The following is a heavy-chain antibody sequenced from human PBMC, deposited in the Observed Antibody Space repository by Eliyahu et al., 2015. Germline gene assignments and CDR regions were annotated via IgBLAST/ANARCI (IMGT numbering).Heavy chain of an antibody. V-gene: IGHV2-5*02. CDR1: GFSLTTSGVG. CDR3: AHSGISGWYRVMAY. Sequence: QITLKESGPTLVKPTQTLTLTCTFSGFSLTTSGVGVGWIRQPPGKALEWLALIFWDGDTRYSPSLKSRLTISKDTSKNRVVLTMTNMDPEDTATYYCAHSGISGWYRVMAYWGQGTLVTVSS. J-gene: IGHJ4*02. D-gene: IGHD6-19*01. CDR2: IFWDGDT.